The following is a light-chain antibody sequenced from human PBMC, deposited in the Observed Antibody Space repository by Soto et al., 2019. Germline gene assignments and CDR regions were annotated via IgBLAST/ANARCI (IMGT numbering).Light chain of an antibody. J-gene: IGKJ1*01. Sequence: DIVMTQSPDSLAVSLGERATINCKSSQSVLYSSNNKNYLAWYQQKPGQPPKLLIYWASTRESGVADRCSGSGSRTDSTLTISSLQAEDVAFYYCQQYYSTPQTFGQGTKVEIK. CDR2: WAS. V-gene: IGKV4-1*01. CDR1: QSVLYSSNNKNY. CDR3: QQYYSTPQT.